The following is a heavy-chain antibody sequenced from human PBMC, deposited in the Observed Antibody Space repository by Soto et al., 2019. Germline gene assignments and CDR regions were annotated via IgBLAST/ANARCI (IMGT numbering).Heavy chain of an antibody. CDR1: GYTFTSYG. J-gene: IGHJ4*02. Sequence: QVQLVQSGAEVKKPGASVKVSCKASGYTFTSYGISWVRQAPGQGLEWMGWISAYNGNTNYAQKLQGRVTITTDTSTSTAYMELRSLRSDDTAVYYCARDRSPIYYDSSGLDYWGQGTLVTVSS. CDR2: ISAYNGNT. D-gene: IGHD3-22*01. CDR3: ARDRSPIYYDSSGLDY. V-gene: IGHV1-18*04.